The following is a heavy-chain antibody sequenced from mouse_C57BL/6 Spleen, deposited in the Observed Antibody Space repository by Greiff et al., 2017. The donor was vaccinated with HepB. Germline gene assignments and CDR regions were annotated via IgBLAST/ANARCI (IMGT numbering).Heavy chain of an antibody. CDR3: TKDNDGSSYWYFDV. CDR2: ISSGGDYI. V-gene: IGHV5-9-1*02. D-gene: IGHD1-1*01. Sequence: EVKLVESGEGLVKPGGSLKLSCAASGFTFSSYAMSWVRQTPEKRLEWVAYISSGGDYIYYADTVKGRFTITRDNARNTLYLQMSSLKSEDTAMYYCTKDNDGSSYWYFDVWGTGTTVTVSS. J-gene: IGHJ1*03. CDR1: GFTFSSYA.